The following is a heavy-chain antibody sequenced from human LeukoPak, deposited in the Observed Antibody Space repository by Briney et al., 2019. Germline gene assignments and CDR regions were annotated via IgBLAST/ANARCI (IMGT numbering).Heavy chain of an antibody. Sequence: ASVKVSCKASGYTFTSYGISWVRQAPGQGLEWMGWISAYNGNTNYAQKLQGRVTMTTDTSTSTAYMELRSLRSDDTAVYYCARGVCGSGSYYTSYYYYYMDVWGKGTTVTVSS. CDR2: ISAYNGNT. D-gene: IGHD3-10*01. J-gene: IGHJ6*03. CDR1: GYTFTSYG. V-gene: IGHV1-18*01. CDR3: ARGVCGSGSYYTSYYYYYMDV.